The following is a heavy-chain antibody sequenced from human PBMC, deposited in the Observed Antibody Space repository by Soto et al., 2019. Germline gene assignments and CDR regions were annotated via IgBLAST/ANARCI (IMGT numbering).Heavy chain of an antibody. CDR3: ARHADVSNFDY. CDR1: GGSISSYY. J-gene: IGHJ4*02. Sequence: SETLSLTCTVSGGSISSYYWSWIRQPPGKGLEWIGYIYYSGSTNYNPSLKSRVTISVDTSKNQFSLKLSSVTAADTAVYYCARHADVSNFDYWGQGTLVTVSS. CDR2: IYYSGST. V-gene: IGHV4-59*01.